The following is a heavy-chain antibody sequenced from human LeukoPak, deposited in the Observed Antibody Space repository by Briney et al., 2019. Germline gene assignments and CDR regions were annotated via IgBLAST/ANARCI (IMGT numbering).Heavy chain of an antibody. V-gene: IGHV4-61*02. Sequence: SETLSLTCTVSGYSISSGYYWGWIRQPAGKGLEWIGRIYTSGSTNYNPSLKSRVTISVDTSKNQFSLKLSSVTAADTAVYYCARDQSSNWNDVHFDYWGQGTLVTVSS. J-gene: IGHJ4*02. CDR3: ARDQSSNWNDVHFDY. CDR2: IYTSGST. D-gene: IGHD1-20*01. CDR1: GYSISSGYY.